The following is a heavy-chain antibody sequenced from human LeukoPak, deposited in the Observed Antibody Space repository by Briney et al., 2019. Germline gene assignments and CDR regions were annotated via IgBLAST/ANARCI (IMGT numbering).Heavy chain of an antibody. CDR3: ASVSSGWYDYFDY. J-gene: IGHJ4*02. Sequence: ASVKVSCKASGYTFTSYDINWVRQATGQGLEWMGWMNPNSGNTGYAQKFQGRVTMTRNTSISTAYMELSSLRSEDTAVYYCASVSSGWYDYFDYWGQGTLVTVSS. D-gene: IGHD6-19*01. CDR2: MNPNSGNT. CDR1: GYTFTSYD. V-gene: IGHV1-8*01.